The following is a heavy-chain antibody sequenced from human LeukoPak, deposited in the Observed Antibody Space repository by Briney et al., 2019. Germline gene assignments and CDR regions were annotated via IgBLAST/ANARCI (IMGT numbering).Heavy chain of an antibody. V-gene: IGHV1-2*02. Sequence: ASVKVSCKASGYTFTGYYMHWVRQAPGQGLEWMGWINPNSGGTNYAQKFQGRVTMTRDTSISTAYMELSRLRSDDTAVYYCARGCSSTSCYFGTTFDYWGQGTLVTVSS. J-gene: IGHJ4*02. CDR2: INPNSGGT. CDR1: GYTFTGYY. D-gene: IGHD2-2*01. CDR3: ARGCSSTSCYFGTTFDY.